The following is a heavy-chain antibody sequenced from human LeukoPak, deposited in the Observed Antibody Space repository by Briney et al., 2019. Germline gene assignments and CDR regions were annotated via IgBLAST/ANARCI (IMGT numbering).Heavy chain of an antibody. D-gene: IGHD5-12*01. CDR3: ASCGYSGYDFDY. J-gene: IGHJ4*02. Sequence: SQTLSLTCTVSGGSISSGDYYWSWIRQPPGKGLEWIGYIYCSGSTYYSPSLKSRVTISVDTSKNQFSLKLSSVTAADTAVYYCASCGYSGYDFDYWGQGTLVTVSS. CDR2: IYCSGST. V-gene: IGHV4-30-4*01. CDR1: GGSISSGDYY.